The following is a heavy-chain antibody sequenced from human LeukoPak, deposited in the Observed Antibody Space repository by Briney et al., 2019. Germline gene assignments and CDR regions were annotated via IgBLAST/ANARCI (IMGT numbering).Heavy chain of an antibody. CDR1: GFTFSSYS. D-gene: IGHD6-19*01. J-gene: IGHJ4*02. CDR2: ISSSSSYI. Sequence: PGGSLRLSCAASGFTFSSYSMNWVRQAPGKGLEWVSSISSSSSYIYYADSVKGRFTISRDNAKNTLYLQMSSLRAEDTAVYYCATYSGAYSSGWPHYWGQGTLVTVSS. V-gene: IGHV3-21*01. CDR3: ATYSGAYSSGWPHY.